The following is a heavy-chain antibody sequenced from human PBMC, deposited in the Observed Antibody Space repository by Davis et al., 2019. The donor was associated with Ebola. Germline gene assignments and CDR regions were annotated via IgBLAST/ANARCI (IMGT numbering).Heavy chain of an antibody. CDR1: GYTFTGYY. CDR3: ARDRYYPDAFDI. D-gene: IGHD3-9*01. CDR2: INPNSGGT. Sequence: ASVKVSCKACGYTFTGYYMHWVRQAPGQGLEWMGWINPNSGGTNYAQKFQGRVTMTRDTSISTAYMELSRLRSDDTAVYYCARDRYYPDAFDIWGQGTMVTVSS. J-gene: IGHJ3*02. V-gene: IGHV1-2*02.